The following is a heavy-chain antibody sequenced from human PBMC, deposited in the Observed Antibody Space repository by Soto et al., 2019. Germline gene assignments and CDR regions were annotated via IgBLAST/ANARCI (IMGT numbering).Heavy chain of an antibody. CDR3: ARDPSGDYYYGMDV. Sequence: GGSLRLSCAASGFTFSSYWMHWVRQAPGKGLVWVSHISSSSSYIYYADSVKGRFTISRDNAKNSLYLQMNSLRAEDTAVYYCARDPSGDYYYGMDVWGQGTTVTVSS. D-gene: IGHD4-17*01. CDR1: GFTFSSYW. V-gene: IGHV3-21*01. J-gene: IGHJ6*02. CDR2: ISSSSSYI.